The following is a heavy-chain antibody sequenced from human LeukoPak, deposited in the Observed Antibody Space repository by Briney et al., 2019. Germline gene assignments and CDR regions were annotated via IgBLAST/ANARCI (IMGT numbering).Heavy chain of an antibody. Sequence: GSLRLSCAASGFTFSSYSMNWVRQPPGKGLEWIGEINHSGSTNYNPSLKSRVTISVDTSKNQFSLKLSSVTAADTAVYYCARHKSTRVRYMVATSAFDIWGQGTMVTVSS. CDR3: ARHKSTRVRYMVATSAFDI. V-gene: IGHV4-34*01. CDR1: GFTFSSYS. D-gene: IGHD5-12*01. CDR2: INHSGST. J-gene: IGHJ3*02.